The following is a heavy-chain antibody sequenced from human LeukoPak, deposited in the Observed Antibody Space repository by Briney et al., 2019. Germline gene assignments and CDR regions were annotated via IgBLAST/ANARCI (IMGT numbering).Heavy chain of an antibody. CDR1: GYTFTGYY. CDR2: INPNSGGT. CDR3: ARVLGELLPDY. Sequence: GASVKVSCKASGYTFTGYYMHWVRQAPGQGLEWMGRINPNSGGTDYAQKFQGRVTMTRDPSISTAYMELSRLRSDDTAVYYCARVLGELLPDYWGQGTLVTVSS. V-gene: IGHV1-2*06. D-gene: IGHD1-26*01. J-gene: IGHJ4*02.